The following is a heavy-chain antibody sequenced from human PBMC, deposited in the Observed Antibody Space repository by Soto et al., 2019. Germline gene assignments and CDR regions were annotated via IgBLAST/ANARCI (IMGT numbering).Heavy chain of an antibody. Sequence: GASVKVSCKASGGTFSSYAISWVRQAPGQGLEWMGGIIPIFGTGYAQKFQGRVTMTRNTSISTAYMELSSLRSEDTAVYYCARASLSDSTVKMAFDIWGQGTMVTVSS. V-gene: IGHV1-8*02. CDR1: GGTFSSYA. CDR2: IIPIFGT. CDR3: ARASLSDSTVKMAFDI. J-gene: IGHJ3*02. D-gene: IGHD2-2*01.